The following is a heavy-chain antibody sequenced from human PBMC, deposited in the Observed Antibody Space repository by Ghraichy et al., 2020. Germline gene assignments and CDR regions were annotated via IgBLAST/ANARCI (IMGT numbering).Heavy chain of an antibody. J-gene: IGHJ6*02. CDR2: ISGSGGST. V-gene: IGHV3-23*01. CDR1: GFTFSSYA. CDR3: AKDRAIVVVVAATDGMDV. Sequence: GESLNISCAASGFTFSSYAMSWVRQAPGKGLEWVSAISGSGGSTYYADSVKGRFTISRDNSKNTLYLQMNSLRAEDTAVYYCAKDRAIVVVVAATDGMDVWGQGTTVTVSS. D-gene: IGHD2-15*01.